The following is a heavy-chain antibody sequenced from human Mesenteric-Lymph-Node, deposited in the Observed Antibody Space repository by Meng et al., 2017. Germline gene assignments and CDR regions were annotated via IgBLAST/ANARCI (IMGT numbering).Heavy chain of an antibody. CDR2: ISSSGSTT. CDR3: ARDRVTTINYFDY. V-gene: IGHV3-48*03. J-gene: IGHJ4*02. CDR1: GFSFSSYE. Sequence: GESLKISCAASGFSFSSYEMNWVRQAPGKGLEWVSYISSSGSTTYYVDSVKGRFTISRDNAKNSLYLQMSSLRAEDTAVYYCARDRVTTINYFDYWGQGTLVTVSS. D-gene: IGHD4-11*01.